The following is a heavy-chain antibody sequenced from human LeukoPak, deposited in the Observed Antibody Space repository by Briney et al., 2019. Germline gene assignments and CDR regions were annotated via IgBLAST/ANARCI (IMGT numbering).Heavy chain of an antibody. CDR3: ARGIGSGYYQNYYFDY. CDR1: GGTFSSYA. D-gene: IGHD3-22*01. V-gene: IGHV1-69*05. CDR2: IIPIFGTA. J-gene: IGHJ4*02. Sequence: GASVKVSCKASGGTFSSYAISWVRQAPGQGLEWMGGIIPIFGTANYAQKFQGRVTITTDESTRTAYMALSSLRSEDTAAYYCARGIGSGYYQNYYFDYWGQGTLVTVSS.